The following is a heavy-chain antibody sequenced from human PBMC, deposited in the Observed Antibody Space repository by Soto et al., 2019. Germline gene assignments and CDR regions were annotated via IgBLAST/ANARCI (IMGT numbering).Heavy chain of an antibody. Sequence: QVQLQQWGAGLLKPSETLSLTCAVYGGSFSGYYWSWIRQPPGKGLEWIGEINHSGSTNYNPSLKSRVTISVDTSKNQFSLKLSSVTAADTAVSYCARRIAVAVRYFDYWGQGTLVTVSS. J-gene: IGHJ4*02. CDR2: INHSGST. V-gene: IGHV4-34*01. CDR3: ARRIAVAVRYFDY. D-gene: IGHD6-19*01. CDR1: GGSFSGYY.